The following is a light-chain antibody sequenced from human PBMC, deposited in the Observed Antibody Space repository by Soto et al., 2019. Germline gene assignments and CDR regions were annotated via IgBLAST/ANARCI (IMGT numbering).Light chain of an antibody. J-gene: IGLJ1*01. CDR2: GDS. CDR3: QSYDSRLSGSDV. CDR1: SSNIWAGYD. V-gene: IGLV1-40*01. Sequence: QSVLTQPPSLSVAPGQSGTIAGTGSSSNIWAGYDVNWYQQLPGTAPKLLIFGDSNRPSGVHDRFSGYKSGNSASLAITGLKADDEADYYCQSYDSRLSGSDVFGAGTKVTVL.